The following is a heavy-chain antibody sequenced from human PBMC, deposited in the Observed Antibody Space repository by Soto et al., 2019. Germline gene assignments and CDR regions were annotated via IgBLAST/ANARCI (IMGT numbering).Heavy chain of an antibody. CDR1: GGSISSSNW. CDR2: IYHSGST. Sequence: PSETLSLTCAVSGGSISSSNWWSWVRQPPGKGLEWIGEIYHSGSTNYNPSLKSRVTISVDKSKNQFSLKLSSVTAADTAVYYCARERASVVLRYSDWSSPRKNWFDPWGQGTLVTVS. V-gene: IGHV4-4*02. J-gene: IGHJ5*02. D-gene: IGHD3-9*01. CDR3: ARERASVVLRYSDWSSPRKNWFDP.